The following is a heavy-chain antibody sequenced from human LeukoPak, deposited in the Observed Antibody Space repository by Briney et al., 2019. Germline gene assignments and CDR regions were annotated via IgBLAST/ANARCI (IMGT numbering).Heavy chain of an antibody. J-gene: IGHJ4*02. CDR3: ARGYTAPRRGPFDY. CDR1: GGSFSGYY. CDR2: INHSGST. D-gene: IGHD1-1*01. V-gene: IGHV4-34*01. Sequence: SETLSLTCAVYGGSFSGYYWSWIRQPPGKGLEWIGEINHSGSTNYNPSLKSRVTISVDTSKNQFSLKLSSVTAADTAVYYCARGYTAPRRGPFDYWGQGTLSPSPQ.